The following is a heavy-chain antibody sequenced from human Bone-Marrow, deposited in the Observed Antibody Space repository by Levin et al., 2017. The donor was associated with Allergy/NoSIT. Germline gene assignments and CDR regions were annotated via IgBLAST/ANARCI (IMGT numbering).Heavy chain of an antibody. CDR1: GYTLTNYG. J-gene: IGHJ4*02. CDR3: AREDGLGSYYNGFDY. D-gene: IGHD3-10*01. Sequence: ASVKVSCKTSGYTLTNYGLSWVRQAPGQGLEWMGWISAYNGNTIYAQKFQGRVTMTTDTSTATAYMELRSLRADDTAVYYCAREDGLGSYYNGFDYWGRGTLITVSS. CDR2: ISAYNGNT. V-gene: IGHV1-18*01.